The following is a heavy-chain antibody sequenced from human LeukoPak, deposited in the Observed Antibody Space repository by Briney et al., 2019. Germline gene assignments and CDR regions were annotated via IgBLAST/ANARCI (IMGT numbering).Heavy chain of an antibody. Sequence: PSETLSLTCAVSGGSLSSQYWSWIRQPPGKGGEWVGYIYYRGKTYYSPSPHSRVTISVDTSKNHFSLKLASVTTADTAVYYCARLLDNDSSGDPDTFDMWGQGTMVTVSS. CDR3: ARLLDNDSSGDPDTFDM. CDR2: IYYRGKT. V-gene: IGHV4-59*11. CDR1: GGSLSSQY. D-gene: IGHD3-22*01. J-gene: IGHJ3*02.